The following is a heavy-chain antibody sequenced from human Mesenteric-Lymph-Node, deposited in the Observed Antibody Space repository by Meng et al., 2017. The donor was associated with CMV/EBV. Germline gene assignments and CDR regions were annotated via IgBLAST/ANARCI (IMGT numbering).Heavy chain of an antibody. V-gene: IGHV3-74*01. CDR3: AREQPLDGYYFDW. D-gene: IGHD3-22*01. J-gene: IGHJ4*02. CDR2: IISDETTT. Sequence: GESLKISCAASGFSFFSKYWMHWVRQAPGKGLVWVSRIISDETTTIYADSVRGRFTISRDTSRNTLYLQMSSLRAEDTAVYYCAREQPLDGYYFDWWGQGTLVTVSS. CDR1: GFSFFSKYW.